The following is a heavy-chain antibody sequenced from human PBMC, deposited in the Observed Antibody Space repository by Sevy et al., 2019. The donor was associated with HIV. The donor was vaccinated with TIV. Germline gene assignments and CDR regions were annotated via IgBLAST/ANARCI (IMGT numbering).Heavy chain of an antibody. CDR1: GFMFNSHA. Sequence: GSLRLSCADSGFMFNSHAMSWVRQAPGKGLEWVSALIGSGGSTYYADSVKGRFTISRDNSKNTVYLQMTSLRAEDTAVDYCAKDSGINPRIVVALRYWGQVTLVTVSS. V-gene: IGHV3-23*01. J-gene: IGHJ4*02. CDR2: LIGSGGST. CDR3: AKDSGINPRIVVALRY. D-gene: IGHD3-22*01.